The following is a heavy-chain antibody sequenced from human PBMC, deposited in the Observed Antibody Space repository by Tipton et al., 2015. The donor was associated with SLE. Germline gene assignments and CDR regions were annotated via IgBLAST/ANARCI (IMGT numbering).Heavy chain of an antibody. Sequence: GSLRLSCAASGFTFTDSYMTWIRQAPGKGLEWVSYINTISTSKYYADSVKGRFTISRDNAKNSLYLQMNSLRVEDTAVYYCARDDSFRHYYHGMDVWGQGTTVTVSS. V-gene: IGHV3-11*01. CDR3: ARDDSFRHYYHGMDV. CDR2: INTISTSK. CDR1: GFTFTDSY. J-gene: IGHJ6*02. D-gene: IGHD2-21*01.